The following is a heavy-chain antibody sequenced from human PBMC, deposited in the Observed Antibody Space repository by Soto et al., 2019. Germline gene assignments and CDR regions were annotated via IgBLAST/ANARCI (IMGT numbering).Heavy chain of an antibody. CDR2: INHSGST. CDR1: GGSFSGYY. Sequence: PSETLSLTCAVYGGSFSGYYWSWIRQPPGKGLEWIGEINHSGSTNYNPSLKSRVTISVDTSKNQFSLKLSSVTAADTAVYYCARHLRAHARHYYYGMDVWGQGTTVTVSS. V-gene: IGHV4-34*01. CDR3: ARHLRAHARHYYYGMDV. J-gene: IGHJ6*02.